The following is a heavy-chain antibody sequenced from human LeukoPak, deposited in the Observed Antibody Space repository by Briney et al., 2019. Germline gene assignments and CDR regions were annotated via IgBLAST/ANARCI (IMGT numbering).Heavy chain of an antibody. CDR1: GFTFSSYG. Sequence: GSLRLSCAASGFTFSSYGMHWVRQAPGKGLEWVAVIWYDGSNKYYADSVKGRFTISRDNSKNTLYLQMNSLRAEDTAVYYCARDYWSQDSSGYYYYFDYWGPGTLVTVSS. V-gene: IGHV3-33*01. J-gene: IGHJ4*02. CDR2: IWYDGSNK. CDR3: ARDYWSQDSSGYYYYFDY. D-gene: IGHD3-22*01.